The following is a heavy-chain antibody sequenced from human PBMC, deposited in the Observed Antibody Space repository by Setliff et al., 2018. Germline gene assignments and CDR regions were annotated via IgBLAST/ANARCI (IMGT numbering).Heavy chain of an antibody. CDR1: GFTFSSYA. J-gene: IGHJ1*01. D-gene: IGHD2-21*02. CDR2: ISGSGGST. V-gene: IGHV3-23*01. Sequence: GGSLILSCAASGFTFSSYAMSWVRQAPGKGLEWVSAISGSGGSTYYADSVKGRFTISRDNSKNTLYLQMNILRPEDTALYYCVRDSSADYYDNDYFKYWGQGALVTVSS. CDR3: VRDSSADYYDNDYFKY.